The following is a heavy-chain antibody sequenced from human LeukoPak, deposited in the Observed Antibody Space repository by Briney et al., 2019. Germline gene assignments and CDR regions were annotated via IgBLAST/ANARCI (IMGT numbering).Heavy chain of an antibody. CDR1: GGSVSSGSYY. CDR2: IYYSGST. V-gene: IGHV4-61*01. J-gene: IGHJ5*02. Sequence: PSETLSLTCTVSGGSVSSGSYYWSWIRQPPGKGLEWIVYIYYSGSTNYNPSLKSRVTISVDTSKNQFSLKLSSVTAADTAVYYCARVPRTMVRGVIILGFDPWGQGTLVTVSS. CDR3: ARVPRTMVRGVIILGFDP. D-gene: IGHD3-10*01.